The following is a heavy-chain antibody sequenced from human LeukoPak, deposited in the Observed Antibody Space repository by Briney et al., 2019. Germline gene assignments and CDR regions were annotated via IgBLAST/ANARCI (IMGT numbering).Heavy chain of an antibody. J-gene: IGHJ4*02. V-gene: IGHV1-2*06. Sequence: GASVKVSCKASGYTFTGYYMHWVRQAPGQGLEWMGRINPNSGGTNYAQKFQGRVTMTRDTSISTAYMELSRLRSDDTAVYYCAREDKDGIAAALNYFDYWGQGTLVTVSS. D-gene: IGHD6-13*01. CDR2: INPNSGGT. CDR3: AREDKDGIAAALNYFDY. CDR1: GYTFTGYY.